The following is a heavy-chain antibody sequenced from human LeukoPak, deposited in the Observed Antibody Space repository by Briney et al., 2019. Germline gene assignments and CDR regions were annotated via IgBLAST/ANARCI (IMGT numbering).Heavy chain of an antibody. CDR1: GYTFTSYA. J-gene: IGHJ5*02. D-gene: IGHD5-24*01. V-gene: IGHV7-4-1*02. CDR2: VNTNTGNP. CDR3: AREVERDGYNFDWFDP. Sequence: GASVKVSCKASGYTFTSYAMNWVRQAPGQGLEWMGWVNTNTGNPTYAQGFTGRFVFSLDTSVSTAYLQISSLKAEDTAVYYCAREVERDGYNFDWFDPWGQGTLVTVSS.